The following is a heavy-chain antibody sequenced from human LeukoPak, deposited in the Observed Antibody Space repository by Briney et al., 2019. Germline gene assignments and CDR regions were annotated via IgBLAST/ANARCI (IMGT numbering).Heavy chain of an antibody. J-gene: IGHJ4*02. CDR1: GFTFSSYA. Sequence: GGSLRLSCAASGFTFSSYAMSWVRQPPGKGLGWVSGISGSGGRTYYADSVKGRFTISRDNSKNTLYLQMNSLRAEDTAIYYCAKDGGTDDVYYFDYWGQGTLVTVSS. V-gene: IGHV3-23*01. D-gene: IGHD1-1*01. CDR2: ISGSGGRT. CDR3: AKDGGTDDVYYFDY.